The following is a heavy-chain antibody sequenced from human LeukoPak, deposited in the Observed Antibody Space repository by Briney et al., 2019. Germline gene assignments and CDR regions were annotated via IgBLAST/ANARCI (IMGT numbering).Heavy chain of an antibody. Sequence: EASVKVSCTASGYTFAGFYIHWVRQAPGQGLEWMGWINPNNGGTNYAQTFQGRVAMTTDTSISTAYMELGRLKSDHTAVYYCARSQYDVLTGSPDYWGQGTLVTVSS. J-gene: IGHJ4*02. D-gene: IGHD3-9*01. CDR2: INPNNGGT. V-gene: IGHV1-2*02. CDR1: GYTFAGFY. CDR3: ARSQYDVLTGSPDY.